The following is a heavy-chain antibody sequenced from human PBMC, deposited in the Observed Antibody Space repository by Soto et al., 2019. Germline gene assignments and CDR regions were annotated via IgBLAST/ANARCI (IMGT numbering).Heavy chain of an antibody. CDR3: ARYRQWLVFVRPDAFDI. V-gene: IGHV1-2*04. J-gene: IGHJ3*02. CDR1: GYTFTGYY. Sequence: ASVKVSCKASGYTFTGYYMHWVRQAPGQGLEWMGWINPNSGGTNYAQKFQGWVTMTRDTSISTAYMELSRLRSDDTAVYYCARYRQWLVFVRPDAFDIWGQGTMVTVSS. D-gene: IGHD6-19*01. CDR2: INPNSGGT.